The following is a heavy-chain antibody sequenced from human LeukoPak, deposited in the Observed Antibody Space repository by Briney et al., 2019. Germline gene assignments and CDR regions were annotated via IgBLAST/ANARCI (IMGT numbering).Heavy chain of an antibody. CDR1: GYTFTSYG. CDR3: ARDHYTTYYYDSSGYRDY. CDR2: ISAYNGNT. J-gene: IGHJ4*02. Sequence: ASVKVSCKASGYTFTSYGISWVRQAPGQGLEWMGWISAYNGNTNYAQKLQGRVTMTTGTSTSTAYMELRSLRSDDTAVYYCARDHYTTYYYDSSGYRDYWGQGTLVTVSS. V-gene: IGHV1-18*01. D-gene: IGHD3-22*01.